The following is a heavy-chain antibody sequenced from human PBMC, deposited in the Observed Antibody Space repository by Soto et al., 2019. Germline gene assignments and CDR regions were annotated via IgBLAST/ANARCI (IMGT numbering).Heavy chain of an antibody. D-gene: IGHD2-2*01. Sequence: LQTQRKGLVWVSRIKSDGSSPSYADSVKGRITISRDTAKNTLYLQMNSLRAEDTAVFYFAADDVVRVVHSVSAFLLNRSSDL. J-gene: IGHJ2*01. V-gene: IGHV3-74*01. CDR2: IKSDGSSP. CDR3: AADDVVRVVHSVSAFLLNRSSDL.